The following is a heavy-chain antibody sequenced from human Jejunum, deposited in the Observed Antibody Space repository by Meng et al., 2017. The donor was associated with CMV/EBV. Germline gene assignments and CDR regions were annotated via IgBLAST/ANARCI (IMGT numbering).Heavy chain of an antibody. D-gene: IGHD6-25*01. CDR3: ARVPAELGSTSDYYYFDS. V-gene: IGHV4-59*01. J-gene: IGHJ4*02. CDR1: IRSYF. CDR2: VYYSGTT. Sequence: IRSYFWTWIRPPPGKGLEWIGYVYYSGTTTYNPSLRSRVAISIDTSKNQFSLKVNSLTAADTAVYYCARVPAELGSTSDYYYFDSWGQGTLVTVSS.